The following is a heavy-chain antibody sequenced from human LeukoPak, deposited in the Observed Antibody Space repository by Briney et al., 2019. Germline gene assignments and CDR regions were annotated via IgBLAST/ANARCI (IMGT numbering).Heavy chain of an antibody. Sequence: GGSLRLSCAASGFLLDSDVMSWVRQAPGKGLEWVSAIRGSGGSTYYADSVKGRFTISRDNSKNTVYLQMHSLRDEDTVLFYRQKTAYDILTGQIDYWGQGTLVTVSS. CDR3: QKTAYDILTGQIDY. CDR2: IRGSGGST. CDR1: GFLLDSDV. J-gene: IGHJ4*02. D-gene: IGHD3-9*01. V-gene: IGHV3-23*01.